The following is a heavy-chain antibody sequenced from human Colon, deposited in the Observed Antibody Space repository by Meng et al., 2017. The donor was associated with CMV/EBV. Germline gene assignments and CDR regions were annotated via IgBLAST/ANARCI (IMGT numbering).Heavy chain of an antibody. CDR1: GLSLDTTGLT. J-gene: IGHJ4*02. CDR2: IFWNDDR. CDR3: AKRRGQLSGYDY. V-gene: IGHV2-5*01. D-gene: IGHD6-25*01. Sequence: SGPTLVKPTETLTLTCSLSGLSLDTTGLTVDWIHQPPGKALEWLSLIFWNDDRRYSPSLKSRLTITRDRSKNQVVLRMTDMEPADTATYYCAKRRGQLSGYDYWGQGLRVTVSS.